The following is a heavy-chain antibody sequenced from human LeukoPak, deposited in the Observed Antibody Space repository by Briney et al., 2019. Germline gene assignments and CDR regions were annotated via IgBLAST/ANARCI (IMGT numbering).Heavy chain of an antibody. Sequence: GGSLRLSCAASGFTVSSNYMSWVRQAPGKGLEWVAVIWYDGSNKYYADSVKGRFTISRDNSKNTLYLQMNSLRAEDTAAYYCARDRWIQLWSYYFDYWGQGTLVTVSS. CDR2: IWYDGSNK. CDR3: ARDRWIQLWSYYFDY. J-gene: IGHJ4*02. CDR1: GFTVSSNY. D-gene: IGHD5-18*01. V-gene: IGHV3-33*08.